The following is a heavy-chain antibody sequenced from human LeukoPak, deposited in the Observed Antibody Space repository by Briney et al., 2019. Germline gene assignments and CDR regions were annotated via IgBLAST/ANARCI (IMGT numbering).Heavy chain of an antibody. CDR3: VCHSHFVY. D-gene: IGHD2-15*01. J-gene: IGHJ4*02. Sequence: SETLSLTCTVSGGSISSSSYYWGWIRQPPGKGLEWIGSIYYSGSTYYNPSLKSRVTISVDTSRNQFSLKLSSVTAADTAVYYCVCHSHFVYWGQGTLVTVSS. CDR1: GGSISSSSYY. CDR2: IYYSGST. V-gene: IGHV4-39*01.